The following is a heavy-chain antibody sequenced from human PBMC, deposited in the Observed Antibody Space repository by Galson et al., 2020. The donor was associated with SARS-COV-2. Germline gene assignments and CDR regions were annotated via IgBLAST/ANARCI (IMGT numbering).Heavy chain of an antibody. CDR3: ARQVVGYWYFDL. CDR1: GGSIRSSSYN. J-gene: IGHJ2*01. V-gene: IGHV4-39*01. D-gene: IGHD1-26*01. Sequence: SETLSLTCTVSGGSIRSSSYNWGWIRQAPGKGLEWIGSIYYSGDTFHNPSLKSRVIISVDTSKNQFSLTLTSVTAADTALYYCARQVVGYWYFDLWGRGTLVTVSS. CDR2: IYYSGDT.